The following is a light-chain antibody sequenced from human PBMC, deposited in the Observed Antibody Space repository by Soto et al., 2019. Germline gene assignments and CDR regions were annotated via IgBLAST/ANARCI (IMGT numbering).Light chain of an antibody. V-gene: IGKV3-11*01. Sequence: EIVLTQSPATLSLSPGDKVTLSCRASQSVSSYLSWYQQKPGQAPRLLIYEASKRATGIPARFSGSGSGTDFTLTISSLETEDFAVYFCQQHSRWPRETFGPGTKVDIK. CDR1: QSVSSY. J-gene: IGKJ3*01. CDR3: QQHSRWPRET. CDR2: EAS.